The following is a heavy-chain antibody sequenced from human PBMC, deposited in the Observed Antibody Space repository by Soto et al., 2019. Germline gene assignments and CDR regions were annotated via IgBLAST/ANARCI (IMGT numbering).Heavy chain of an antibody. CDR3: ARAMVRGVIDHNWFDP. CDR2: IYYSGST. CDR1: GGSIGSYY. V-gene: IGHV4-59*01. D-gene: IGHD3-10*01. Sequence: SETLSLTCTVSGGSIGSYYWSWIRQPPGKGLEWIGYIYYSGSTNYNPSLKSRVTISVDTSKNQFSLKLSSVTAADTAVYYCARAMVRGVIDHNWFDPWGQGTLVTVSS. J-gene: IGHJ5*02.